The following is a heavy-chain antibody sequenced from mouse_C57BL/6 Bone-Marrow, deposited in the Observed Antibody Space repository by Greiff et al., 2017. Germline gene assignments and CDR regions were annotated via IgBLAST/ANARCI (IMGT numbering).Heavy chain of an antibody. J-gene: IGHJ3*01. CDR2: IDPENGDT. V-gene: IGHV14-4*01. CDR1: GFNIKDDY. D-gene: IGHD4-1*02. Sequence: EVKLQESGAELVRPGASVKLSCTASGFNIKDDYMHWVKQRPEQGLEWIGWIDPENGDTEYASKFQGKATITADTSSNTAYLQLSSLTSEDTAVYYCTSSTGWFAYWGQGTLVTVSA. CDR3: TSSTGWFAY.